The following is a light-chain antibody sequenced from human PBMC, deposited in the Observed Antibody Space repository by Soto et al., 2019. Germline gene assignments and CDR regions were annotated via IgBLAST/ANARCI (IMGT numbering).Light chain of an antibody. CDR2: DAN. CDR3: QQYNSYWT. V-gene: IGKV1-5*01. CDR1: QSISSW. Sequence: DIQMTQSPSTLSASVGDRVTITCRASQSISSWLAWYQQKPGKAPKLLLYDANRLESGVQTRFSGSGSGTEFTLTSSSLQPDDFAYYYCQQYNSYWTFGQGTKVEIK. J-gene: IGKJ1*01.